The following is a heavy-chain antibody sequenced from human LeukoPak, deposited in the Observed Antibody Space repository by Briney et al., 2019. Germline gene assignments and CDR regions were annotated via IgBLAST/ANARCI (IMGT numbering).Heavy chain of an antibody. Sequence: GGSLRLSCAASGFTFSSYWMHWVRQAPGKGLEWVGRIRKKANSYTTEYAASVKGRFTISRDDSKNSLFLQMNSLRTEDTAVYYCARGYCTGGSCYLGDFWGQGTLVTVSS. D-gene: IGHD2-15*01. V-gene: IGHV3-72*01. CDR2: IRKKANSYTT. J-gene: IGHJ4*02. CDR1: GFTFSSYW. CDR3: ARGYCTGGSCYLGDF.